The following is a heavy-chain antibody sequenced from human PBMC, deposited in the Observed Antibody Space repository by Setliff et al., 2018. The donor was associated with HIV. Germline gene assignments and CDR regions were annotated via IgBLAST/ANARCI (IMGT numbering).Heavy chain of an antibody. J-gene: IGHJ4*02. CDR3: ARAGIWNYYFDY. Sequence: GASVKVSCKASGYIFSSYGISWVRQAPGQGLEWMGWINAGNGKTRYSQKFQGRVTITRGTSASTAYMELSSLRSEDMAVYYCARAGIWNYYFDYWGQGTLVTVSS. D-gene: IGHD1-7*01. CDR2: INAGNGKT. V-gene: IGHV1-18*03. CDR1: GYIFSSYG.